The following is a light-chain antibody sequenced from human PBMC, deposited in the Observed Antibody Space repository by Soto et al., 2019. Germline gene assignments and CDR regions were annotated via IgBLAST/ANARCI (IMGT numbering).Light chain of an antibody. CDR2: DAS. CDR3: QHRGKWPRT. V-gene: IGKV3-11*01. CDR1: QSVSSY. J-gene: IGKJ2*01. Sequence: EIVLTQSPATLALSPGERATLSCRASQSVSSYLAWYQQKPGQAPRLLIYDASNRATGIPARFSGSGSGTDFSLTISGLESEDFAVYYCQHRGKWPRTFGQGTTLEIK.